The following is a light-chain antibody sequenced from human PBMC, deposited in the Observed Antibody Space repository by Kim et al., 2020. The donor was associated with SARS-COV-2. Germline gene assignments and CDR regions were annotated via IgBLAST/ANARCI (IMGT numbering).Light chain of an antibody. V-gene: IGKV1-33*01. Sequence: GDRVTITCQASQDINDYLDWYQQKPGKVPKLLIYDVSRLETGVPARFSGSGSGTDFTLTISSLQPEDIATYYCHQYDKFPQTFGPGTKVDIK. CDR1: QDINDY. J-gene: IGKJ1*01. CDR2: DVS. CDR3: HQYDKFPQT.